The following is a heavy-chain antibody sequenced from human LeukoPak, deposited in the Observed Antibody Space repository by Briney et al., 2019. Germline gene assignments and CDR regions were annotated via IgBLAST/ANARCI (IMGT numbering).Heavy chain of an antibody. Sequence: GESLKISCKGSGYSFTNYWIGWVRQMPGKGLEWMGIYPGDSDSRYSPSFQGQVTISADKSISTTYLQWSSLKASDTAMYYCARLLANWYFDLWGRGTLVTVSS. J-gene: IGHJ2*01. CDR2: YPGDSDS. CDR1: GYSFTNYW. V-gene: IGHV5-51*01. CDR3: ARLLANWYFDL.